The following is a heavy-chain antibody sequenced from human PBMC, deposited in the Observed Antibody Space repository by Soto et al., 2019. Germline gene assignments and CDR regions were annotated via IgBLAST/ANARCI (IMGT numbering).Heavy chain of an antibody. V-gene: IGHV4-30-2*01. J-gene: IGHJ4*02. Sequence: SETLSLTCAVSCGSISSGGYSWSWIRQPPGKGLEWIGYIYHSGSTYYNPSLKSRVTISVDRSKNQFSLKLSSVTAADTAVYYCARRTGKWLDFDYWGQGTLVTVSS. CDR1: CGSISSGGYS. CDR2: IYHSGST. D-gene: IGHD3-22*01. CDR3: ARRTGKWLDFDY.